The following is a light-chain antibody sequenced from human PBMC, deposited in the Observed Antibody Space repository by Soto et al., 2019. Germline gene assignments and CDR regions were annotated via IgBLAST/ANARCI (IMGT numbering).Light chain of an antibody. J-gene: IGKJ5*01. CDR2: AAS. CDR3: QKYNSAPIN. CDR1: QGISIY. Sequence: DIQLTQSPSFLSASVVDRVKINFRASQGISIYLAWYQQKPGKAPKLLIYAASTLQSGVPSRFSGSGSGTDFTLTISSLQPEDIATYYCQKYNSAPINVGQGTRREIK. V-gene: IGKV1-27*01.